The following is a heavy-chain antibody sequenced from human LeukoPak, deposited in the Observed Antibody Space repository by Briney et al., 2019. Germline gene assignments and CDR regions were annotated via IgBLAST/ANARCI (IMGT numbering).Heavy chain of an antibody. CDR3: VRGQATAWGLDY. CDR1: GFTFSSNW. J-gene: IGHJ4*02. CDR2: ISTDARTI. D-gene: IGHD6-13*01. V-gene: IGHV3-74*01. Sequence: PWGSLRLSCAASGFTFSSNWMHWVRPAPGKGLVWVSHISTDARTITYADFVKGRFTISRDNAKNTVYLQMNSLRAEDTALYYCVRGQATAWGLDYWGQGTLVTVSS.